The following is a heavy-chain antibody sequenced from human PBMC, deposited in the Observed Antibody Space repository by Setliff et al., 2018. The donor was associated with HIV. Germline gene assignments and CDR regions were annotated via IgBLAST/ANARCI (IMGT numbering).Heavy chain of an antibody. CDR1: GYTFTRYY. J-gene: IGHJ3*01. V-gene: IGHV1-46*01. CDR2: INPSGGST. Sequence: GASVKVSCKASGYTFTRYYMHWVRQAPGQGLAWMGVINPSGGSTTYAQKFQGRVSMTRDTSTRTVYMELSSLRSEDTAVYYCARGQASNDYGVSFWGQGTMVTVSS. D-gene: IGHD4-17*01. CDR3: ARGQASNDYGVSF.